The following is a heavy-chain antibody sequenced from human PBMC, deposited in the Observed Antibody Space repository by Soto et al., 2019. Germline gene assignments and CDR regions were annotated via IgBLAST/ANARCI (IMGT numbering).Heavy chain of an antibody. J-gene: IGHJ4*02. CDR1: GDTFNSYV. V-gene: IGHV1-69*01. CDR2: IITAFGTT. Sequence: QVQLVQSGPEVKKPGSSVKVSCKASGDTFNSYVITWVRQAPGQGLEWLGGIITAFGTTSYAQNFQDRLTITADEGAAPNHLALSSLESEGTAKYYCTRSYGNSFCWGLDNWGQGTLVTVSS. CDR3: TRSYGNSFCWGLDN. D-gene: IGHD5-18*01.